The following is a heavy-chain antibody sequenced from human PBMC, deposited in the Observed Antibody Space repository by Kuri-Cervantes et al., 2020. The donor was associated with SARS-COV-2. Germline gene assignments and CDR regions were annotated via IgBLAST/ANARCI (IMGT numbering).Heavy chain of an antibody. Sequence: LSLTCAASGFTFSSYGMHWVRQAPGKGLEWVAVIWYDGSNKYYADSVKGRFTISRDNSKNTLYLQMNSLRAEDTAVYYCARDTGLGYCSGGSCYQYYYGMDVWGQGTTVTVSS. CDR1: GFTFSSYG. CDR2: IWYDGSNK. CDR3: ARDTGLGYCSGGSCYQYYYGMDV. J-gene: IGHJ6*02. V-gene: IGHV3-33*01. D-gene: IGHD2-15*01.